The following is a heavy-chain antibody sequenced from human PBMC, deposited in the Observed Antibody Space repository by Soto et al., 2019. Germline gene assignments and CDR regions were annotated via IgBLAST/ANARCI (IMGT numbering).Heavy chain of an antibody. D-gene: IGHD3-10*01. J-gene: IGHJ6*02. CDR1: GGSISSSSYY. V-gene: IGHV4-39*01. CDR3: ARSITMVRGVIGMDV. CDR2: IYYSGST. Sequence: PSETLSLTCTVSGGSISSSSYYWGWIRQPPGKGLEWIGSIYYSGSTYYNPSLKSRVTISVDTSKNQFSLKLSSVTAADTAVYYCARSITMVRGVIGMDVWGQGTTVTVSS.